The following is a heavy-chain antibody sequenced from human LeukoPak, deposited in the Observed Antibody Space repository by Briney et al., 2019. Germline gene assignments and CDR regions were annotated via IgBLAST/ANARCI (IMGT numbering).Heavy chain of an antibody. CDR1: GGSFSGYY. J-gene: IGHJ3*02. Sequence: SETLSLTCAVYGGSFSGYYWSWIRQPPGKGLEWIGEINHSGSTNYNPSLKSRVTISVDTSKNQFSLKLSSVTAADTAVYYCARHWYYYGSGSYYKGAFDIWGQGTMVTVSS. V-gene: IGHV4-34*01. CDR3: ARHWYYYGSGSYYKGAFDI. CDR2: INHSGST. D-gene: IGHD3-10*01.